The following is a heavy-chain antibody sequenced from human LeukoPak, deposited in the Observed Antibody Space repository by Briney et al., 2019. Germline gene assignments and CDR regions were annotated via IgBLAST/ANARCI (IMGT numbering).Heavy chain of an antibody. Sequence: SETLSLTCTVSGGSISSGGYYWSWLRQHPGKGLEWIGYSYYSGSTYYNPSLKSRVTISVDTSKNQFSLKLSSVTAADTAVYYCARSYCSSTSCSPYYYYYMDVWGKGTTVTVSS. V-gene: IGHV4-31*03. J-gene: IGHJ6*03. CDR1: GGSISSGGYY. CDR3: ARSYCSSTSCSPYYYYYMDV. D-gene: IGHD2-2*01. CDR2: SYYSGST.